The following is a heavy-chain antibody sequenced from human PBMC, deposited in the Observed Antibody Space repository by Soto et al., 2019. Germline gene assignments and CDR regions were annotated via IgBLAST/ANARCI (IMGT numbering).Heavy chain of an antibody. Sequence: GASVKVSCKVSGYTLTEISMHWVRQAPGKGLEWMGGFDPEDGETIYAQKFQGRVTMTEDTSTDTAYMELSSLRSEDTAVYYCATYCSSTSCYIAPYTFGPWGQGTLVTVSS. CDR1: GYTLTEIS. CDR3: ATYCSSTSCYIAPYTFGP. V-gene: IGHV1-24*01. D-gene: IGHD2-2*02. CDR2: FDPEDGET. J-gene: IGHJ5*02.